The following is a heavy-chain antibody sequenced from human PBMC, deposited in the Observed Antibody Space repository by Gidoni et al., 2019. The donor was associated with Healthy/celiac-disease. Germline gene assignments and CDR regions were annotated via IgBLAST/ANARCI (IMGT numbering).Heavy chain of an antibody. CDR1: GGSIRRAAYY. D-gene: IGHD3-10*01. J-gene: IGHJ3*02. CDR2: IYYSGST. V-gene: IGHV4-30-4*01. CDR3: ARDRYYGSGRGGAFDI. Sequence: QVQLQESGPGLVKPSQTLSLTCTVSGGSIRRAAYYWSWIRQPPGKGLEWIGYIYYSGSTYYNPSLKSRVTISVDTSKNQFSLKLSSVTAADTAVYYCARDRYYGSGRGGAFDIWGQGTMVTVSS.